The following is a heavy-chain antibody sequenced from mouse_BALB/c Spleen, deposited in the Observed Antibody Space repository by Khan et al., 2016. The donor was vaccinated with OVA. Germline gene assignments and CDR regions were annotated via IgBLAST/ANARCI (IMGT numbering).Heavy chain of an antibody. J-gene: IGHJ2*01. CDR1: GYSFTGYF. CDR2: INPHIGET. CDR3: ARKNGSDFDY. D-gene: IGHD1-1*01. Sequence: VRLQQSGPELVKPGASVKISCKASGYSFTGYFMNWVMQSHGKSLEWIGRINPHIGETFYNQKFKGKVTLTVDESSSTVYMELRSLASEDSAVYYCARKNGSDFDYWGQGTTLTVSS. V-gene: IGHV1-20*02.